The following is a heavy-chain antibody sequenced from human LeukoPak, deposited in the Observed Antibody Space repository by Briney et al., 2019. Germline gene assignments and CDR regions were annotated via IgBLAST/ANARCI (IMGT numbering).Heavy chain of an antibody. J-gene: IGHJ4*02. CDR2: IYYSGST. CDR1: GGSISSSPYY. CDR3: ARHASVDGNWPRPLDY. Sequence: PSETLSLTCTVSGGSISSSPYYRGWIRQPPGKGLEWIGNIYYSGSTYYNPSLKTRVTISVDTSKNQFSLKLTSVTAADTAVYYCARHASVDGNWPRPLDYWGQGSLVTVSS. V-gene: IGHV4-39*01. D-gene: IGHD6-19*01.